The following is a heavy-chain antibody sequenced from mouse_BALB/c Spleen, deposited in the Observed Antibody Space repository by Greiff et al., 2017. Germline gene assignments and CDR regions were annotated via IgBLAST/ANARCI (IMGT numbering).Heavy chain of an antibody. CDR1: GFTFSSYG. V-gene: IGHV5-6*01. J-gene: IGHJ1*01. CDR2: ISSGGSYT. Sequence: EVQVVESGGDLVKPGGSLKLSCAASGFTFSSYGMSWVRQTPDKRLEWVATISSGGSYTYYPDSVKGRFTISRDNAKNTLYLQMSSLKSEDTAMYYCARHSAGTGGYFDVWGAGTTVTVSS. D-gene: IGHD4-1*01. CDR3: ARHSAGTGGYFDV.